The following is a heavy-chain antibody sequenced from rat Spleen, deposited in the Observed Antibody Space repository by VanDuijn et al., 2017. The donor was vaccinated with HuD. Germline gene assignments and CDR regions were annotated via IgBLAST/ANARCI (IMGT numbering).Heavy chain of an antibody. D-gene: IGHD1-10*01. V-gene: IGHV5S13*01. J-gene: IGHJ4*01. CDR3: ARGTTNRGYVMTA. CDR2: ITNSGGSST. Sequence: EVQLVASGGGLVQPGRSLKLSCAASGFTFSNYGMAWVRQAPTKGLEWVASITNSGGSSTYYRDSVKGRFTISRDNAKSTLYLQMDSLRSEDTATYYCARGTTNRGYVMTAWGQGASVTVSS. CDR1: GFTFSNYG.